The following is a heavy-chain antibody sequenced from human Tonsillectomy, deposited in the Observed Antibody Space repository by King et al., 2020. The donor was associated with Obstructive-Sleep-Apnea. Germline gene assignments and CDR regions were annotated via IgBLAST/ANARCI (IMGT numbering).Heavy chain of an antibody. Sequence: VQLVESGGGLVKPGGSLRLSCAASGFTFSSYSMNWVRQAPGKGLEWVSSISSSSSYIYYADSVKGRFTISRDNAKNSLYLQMNSLRAEDTAVYYCARDGVQLEPWPYYYYGMDVWGQGTTVTVSS. CDR3: ARDGVQLEPWPYYYYGMDV. CDR1: GFTFSSYS. J-gene: IGHJ6*02. D-gene: IGHD1-1*01. V-gene: IGHV3-21*01. CDR2: ISSSSSYI.